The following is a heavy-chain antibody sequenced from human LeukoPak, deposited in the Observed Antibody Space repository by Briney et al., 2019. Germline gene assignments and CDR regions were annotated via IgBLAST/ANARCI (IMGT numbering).Heavy chain of an antibody. J-gene: IGHJ2*01. Sequence: SETLSLTCAVSGYSITSGYYWGWIRQPPGKGLEWIGSVHHSGGIYYNPSLKSRVTISVDTSKNQFSLKLSSMTAADTAVYYCAKTTSYWYFDLWGCATLVTVSS. D-gene: IGHD2-2*01. V-gene: IGHV4-38-2*01. CDR1: GYSITSGYY. CDR2: VHHSGGI. CDR3: AKTTSYWYFDL.